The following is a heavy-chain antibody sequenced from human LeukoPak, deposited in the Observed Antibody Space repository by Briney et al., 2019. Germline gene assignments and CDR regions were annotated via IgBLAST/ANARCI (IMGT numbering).Heavy chain of an antibody. CDR2: IYHSGST. CDR3: ARGGGYASPIGY. CDR1: GCSISTYY. D-gene: IGHD5-12*01. Sequence: SETLSLTCTLSGCSISTYYWSWIRQPPGKGLEWIGYIYHSGSTNYNPSLKSRATISVDTSKNQFSLKLSSVTAADTAVYYCARGGGYASPIGYWGQGALVTVSS. J-gene: IGHJ4*02. V-gene: IGHV4-59*01.